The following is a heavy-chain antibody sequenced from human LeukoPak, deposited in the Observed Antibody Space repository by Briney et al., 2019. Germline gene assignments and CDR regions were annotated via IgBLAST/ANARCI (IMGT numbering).Heavy chain of an antibody. J-gene: IGHJ5*02. CDR2: IYHSGST. D-gene: IGHD4-23*01. V-gene: IGHV4-30-2*02. Sequence: SETLSLTCAVSGGSISSGGYSWSWIRQPPGKGLEWIGYIYHSGSTYYNPSLKSRVTISVDTSKNQFSLKLSSVTAADTAVYYCARNGGGVFDAWFDPWGQGTLVTVSS. CDR3: ARNGGGVFDAWFDP. CDR1: GGSISSGGYS.